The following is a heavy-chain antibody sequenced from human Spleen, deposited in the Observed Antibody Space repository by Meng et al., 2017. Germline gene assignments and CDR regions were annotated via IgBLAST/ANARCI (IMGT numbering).Heavy chain of an antibody. D-gene: IGHD2-21*02. J-gene: IGHJ4*02. CDR1: GFTFSTYT. V-gene: IGHV3-23*01. Sequence: GESLKISCAASGFTFSTYTMNWVRQTPGKGLEWVSAISGSSSSRLYADSVKGRFTISRDNSRNTLYLQMNSLRAEDTAVYSCASGGHDSSPYFDYWGQGSLVTVSS. CDR3: ASGGHDSSPYFDY. CDR2: ISGSSSSR.